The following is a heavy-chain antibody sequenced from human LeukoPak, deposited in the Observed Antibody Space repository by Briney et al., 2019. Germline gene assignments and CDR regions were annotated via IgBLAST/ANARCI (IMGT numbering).Heavy chain of an antibody. CDR1: GFTFSSYS. CDR3: ARDRTYFIPFDY. V-gene: IGHV3-21*01. CDR2: ISSSSSYI. J-gene: IGHJ4*02. Sequence: RPGGSLRLSCAASGFTFSSYSMNWVRQAPGKGLEWVSSISSSSSYIYYADSVKGRFTISRDNAKNSLYLQMNSLRAEDTAVYYCARDRTYFIPFDYWGQGTLVTVSS. D-gene: IGHD3-10*01.